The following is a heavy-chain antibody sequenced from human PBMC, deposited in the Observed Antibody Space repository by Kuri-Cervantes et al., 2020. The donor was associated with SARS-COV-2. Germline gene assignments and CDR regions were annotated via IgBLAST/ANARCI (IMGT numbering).Heavy chain of an antibody. J-gene: IGHJ4*02. CDR3: ARPLRWLQRFDY. CDR2: INPNSGGT. D-gene: IGHD5-18*01. V-gene: IGHV1-2*02. Sequence: ASVKVSCKASGYTFTGYYMHWVRQAPGQGLEWMGWINPNSGGTNYAQKFQGRVTMTRDTSISTAYMELSRLRYDDTAVYYCARPLRWLQRFDYWGQGTLVTVSS. CDR1: GYTFTGYY.